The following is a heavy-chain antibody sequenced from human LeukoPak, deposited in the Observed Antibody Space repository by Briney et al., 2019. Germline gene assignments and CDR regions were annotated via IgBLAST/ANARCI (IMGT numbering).Heavy chain of an antibody. CDR3: ARTVVVAARTANFDY. CDR2: IYPGDSDT. J-gene: IGHJ4*02. V-gene: IGHV5-51*01. D-gene: IGHD2-15*01. Sequence: GESLKISCKGSGYSFSIYWIGWVRQMPGKGLEWMGIIYPGDSDTRYSPSFQGQVTISADKSISTAYLQWSSLKASDTAMHYCARTVVVAARTANFDYWGQGTLVTVSS. CDR1: GYSFSIYW.